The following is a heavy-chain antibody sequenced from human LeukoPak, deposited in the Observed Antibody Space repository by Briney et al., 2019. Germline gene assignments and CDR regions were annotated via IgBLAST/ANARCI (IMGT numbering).Heavy chain of an antibody. CDR3: ARGAVQYDILTGYYPTEYFDL. CDR1: GYTFTSYY. V-gene: IGHV1-46*01. Sequence: GASVKVPCKASGYTFTSYYMHWVRQAPGQGLERMGIINPSGGSTSYAQKFQGRVTMTRDTSTSTVYMELSSLRSEDTAVYYCARGAVQYDILTGYYPTEYFDLWGRGTLVTVSS. D-gene: IGHD3-9*01. CDR2: INPSGGST. J-gene: IGHJ2*01.